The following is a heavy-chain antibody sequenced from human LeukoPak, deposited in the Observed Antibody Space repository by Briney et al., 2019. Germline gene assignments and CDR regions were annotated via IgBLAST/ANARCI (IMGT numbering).Heavy chain of an antibody. CDR2: ISNSGSHI. J-gene: IGHJ4*02. V-gene: IGHV3-20*01. D-gene: IGHD3-10*02. CDR3: ARGLFGEVLFDH. Sequence: GGSLRLYSAASAFTFDDLGMSWVPPPPGMGLVSVSCISNSGSHIYSVDSVKGRFAISRDNAKNSMYLQMNSLRAEDTALYDCARGLFGEVLFDHWGKGTLVTVPS. CDR1: AFTFDDLG.